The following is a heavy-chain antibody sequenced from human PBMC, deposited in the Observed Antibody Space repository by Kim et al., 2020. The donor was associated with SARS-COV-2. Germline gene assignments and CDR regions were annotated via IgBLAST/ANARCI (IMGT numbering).Heavy chain of an antibody. D-gene: IGHD6-19*01. V-gene: IGHV3-33*01. CDR2: IWYDGSNK. Sequence: GGSLRLSCAASGFTFSSYGMHWVRQAPGKGLEWVAVIWYDGSNKYYADSVKGRFTISRDNSKNTLYLQMNSLRAEDTAVYYCARDGGTQWRFHKKTPYFDYWGQGTLVTVSS. CDR1: GFTFSSYG. J-gene: IGHJ4*02. CDR3: ARDGGTQWRFHKKTPYFDY.